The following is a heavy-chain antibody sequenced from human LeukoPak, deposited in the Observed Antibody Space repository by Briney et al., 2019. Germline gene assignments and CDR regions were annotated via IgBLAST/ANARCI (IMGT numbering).Heavy chain of an antibody. CDR2: IYYSGST. J-gene: IGHJ6*03. CDR3: ARHGSKFYYYYMDV. V-gene: IGHV4-59*08. Sequence: SETLSLTCTVSGGSMSSYYWSWIRQPPGKGLEWSGYIYYSGSTNYNPSLKSRVTISVDTSKNQFSLKLSSVTAADTAVYYCARHGSKFYYYYMDVWGKGTTVTVSS. D-gene: IGHD1-14*01. CDR1: GGSMSSYY.